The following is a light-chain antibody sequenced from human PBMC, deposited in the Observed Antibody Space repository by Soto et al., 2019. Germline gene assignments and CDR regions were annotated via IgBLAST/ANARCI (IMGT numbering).Light chain of an antibody. Sequence: PGERATLSCTASQSVNSYLAWYQHRPGQAPRLLIYDTFNRATGVPARFSGSGSGTDFTLTISSLEPEDFAVYYCQHRTSRYTFGQGTKVETK. CDR3: QHRTSRYT. J-gene: IGKJ2*01. CDR2: DTF. CDR1: QSVNSY. V-gene: IGKV3-11*01.